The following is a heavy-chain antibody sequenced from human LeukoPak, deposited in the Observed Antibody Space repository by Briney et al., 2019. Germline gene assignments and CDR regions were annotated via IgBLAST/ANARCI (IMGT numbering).Heavy chain of an antibody. V-gene: IGHV3-30*02. CDR2: IRYDGSNK. D-gene: IGHD2-2*01. CDR1: GFTFSSYG. J-gene: IGHJ4*02. Sequence: QPGGSLRLSCAASGFTFSSYGMHWVRQAPGKGLEWVAFIRYDGSNKYYADSVKGRFTISRDNSKNTLYLQMNSLRAEDTAVYYCAKGGSSTSMTYFDYWGQGTLVTVSS. CDR3: AKGGSSTSMTYFDY.